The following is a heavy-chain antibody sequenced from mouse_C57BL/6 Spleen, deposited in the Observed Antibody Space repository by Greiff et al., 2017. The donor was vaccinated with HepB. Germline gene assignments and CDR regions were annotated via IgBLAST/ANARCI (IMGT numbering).Heavy chain of an antibody. J-gene: IGHJ2*01. CDR1: GFTFSSYT. D-gene: IGHD1-3*01. CDR2: ISGGGGNT. CDR3: ARQGPSSFDY. V-gene: IGHV5-9*01. Sequence: EVKLVESGGGLVKPGGSLKLSCAASGFTFSSYTMSWARQTPEKRLEWVATISGGGGNTYYPDSVKGRFTISRDNAKNTLYLQMSSLRSEDTALYYCARQGPSSFDYWGQGTTLTVSS.